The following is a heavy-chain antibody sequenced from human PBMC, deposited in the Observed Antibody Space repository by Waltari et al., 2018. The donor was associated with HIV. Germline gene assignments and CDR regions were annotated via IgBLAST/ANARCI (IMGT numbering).Heavy chain of an antibody. V-gene: IGHV1-2*02. CDR3: ARDICNGGSCYSYYFDY. D-gene: IGHD2-15*01. CDR2: INPDNGGT. Sequence: QVQLVQSGAEVKKPGASVKISCKASGYTFTGYYMHWVRQAPGQGLEWMGWINPDNGGTKYAQKFQGRVTMTRDTSISTAYMALSRLRSDDTAVYYCARDICNGGSCYSYYFDYWGQGTLVTVSS. J-gene: IGHJ4*02. CDR1: GYTFTGYY.